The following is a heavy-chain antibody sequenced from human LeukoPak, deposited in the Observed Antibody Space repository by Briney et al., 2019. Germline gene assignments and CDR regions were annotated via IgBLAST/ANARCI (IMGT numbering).Heavy chain of an antibody. CDR1: GFTFSRYS. CDR3: ARDSYSGSDAL. J-gene: IGHJ4*02. V-gene: IGHV3-21*01. Sequence: GGSLRLSCAASGFTFSRYSMNWVRQAPGKGLEWVSSISSSSSYIYYADSVKGRFTISRDNAKNSLYLQMNSLRAEDTAMYYCARDSYSGSDALWGQGTLVTVSS. D-gene: IGHD5-12*01. CDR2: ISSSSSYI.